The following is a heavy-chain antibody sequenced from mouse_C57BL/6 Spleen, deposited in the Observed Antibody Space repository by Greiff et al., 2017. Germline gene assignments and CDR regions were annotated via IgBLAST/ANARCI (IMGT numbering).Heavy chain of an antibody. Sequence: EVKLVESGGGLVKPGGSLKLSCAASGFTFSDYGMHWVRQAPEKGLEWVAYISSGSSTIYYADTVKGRFTISRDNAKNTLFLQMTSLRSEDTAMYYCARRDYGNYVDAMDYWGQGTSVTVSS. V-gene: IGHV5-17*01. CDR2: ISSGSSTI. J-gene: IGHJ4*01. CDR1: GFTFSDYG. CDR3: ARRDYGNYVDAMDY. D-gene: IGHD2-1*01.